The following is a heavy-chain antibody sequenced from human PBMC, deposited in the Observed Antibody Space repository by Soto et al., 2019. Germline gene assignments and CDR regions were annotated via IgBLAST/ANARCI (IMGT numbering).Heavy chain of an antibody. CDR3: AKAGCSGGTCYLYYFGY. CDR2: ISGRGGNT. CDR1: GFTFSNYA. V-gene: IGHV3-23*01. J-gene: IGHJ4*02. Sequence: GGSLRLSCAASGFTFSNYAISWVRQAPGKGLEWVSTISGRGGNTYYADSVKGRFTISRDNSRNTLYLQMDSLRVEDSAVYSCAKAGCSGGTCYLYYFGYWGQGALVTVSS. D-gene: IGHD2-15*01.